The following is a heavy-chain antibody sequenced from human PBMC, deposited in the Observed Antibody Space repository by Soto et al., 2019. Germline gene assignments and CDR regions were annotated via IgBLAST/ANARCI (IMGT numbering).Heavy chain of an antibody. D-gene: IGHD4-4*01. V-gene: IGHV4-38-2*02. CDR2: IYHSGST. CDR3: ARDLASSNPYYFDY. CDR1: GYSISSGYY. Sequence: SETLSLTCAVSGYSISSGYYWGWIRQPPGKGLEWIGSIYHSGSTYYNPSLKSRVTISVDTSKNQFSLKLSSVTAADTAVYYCARDLASSNPYYFDYWGQGTLVTVSS. J-gene: IGHJ4*02.